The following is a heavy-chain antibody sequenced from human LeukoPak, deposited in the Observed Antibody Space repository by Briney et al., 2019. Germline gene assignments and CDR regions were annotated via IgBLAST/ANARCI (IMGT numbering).Heavy chain of an antibody. CDR3: ARGRGGNPHYYYYMDV. Sequence: SETLSLTCTVSGGSISSYYWSWIRQPPGKGLEWIGYIYYSGSTNYNPSLKSRVTISVDTSKNQFSLKLSSVTAADTAVYYCARGRGGNPHYYYYMDVWGKGTTVTVSS. D-gene: IGHD4-23*01. CDR2: IYYSGST. CDR1: GGSISSYY. V-gene: IGHV4-59*08. J-gene: IGHJ6*03.